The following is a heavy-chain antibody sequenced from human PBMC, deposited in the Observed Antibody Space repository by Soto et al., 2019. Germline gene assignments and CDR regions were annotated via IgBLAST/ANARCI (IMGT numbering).Heavy chain of an antibody. D-gene: IGHD7-27*01. J-gene: IGHJ4*02. CDR3: VRSSSNWGPDY. V-gene: IGHV3-33*01. Sequence: QVQLVESGGGVVQPGRSLRLSCAASGFTFSNYGMHWVRQAPGKGLEWVAVIWYDGRNKYYADSLKGRFTISRDNSKNTLYLQMHSLRVENTAVYYCVRSSSNWGPDYWGQGTLVTVSS. CDR1: GFTFSNYG. CDR2: IWYDGRNK.